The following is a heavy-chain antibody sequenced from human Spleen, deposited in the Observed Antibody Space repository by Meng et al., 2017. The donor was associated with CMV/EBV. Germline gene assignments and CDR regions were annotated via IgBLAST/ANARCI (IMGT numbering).Heavy chain of an antibody. V-gene: IGHV3-23*01. D-gene: IGHD1-14*01. J-gene: IGHJ6*02. Sequence: GGSLRLSCAVSGFTFSSYAMSWVRQAPGKGLEWVSAISGSGGSTYYADSVKGRFTISRDNSKNTLYLQMNSLRAEDTAVYYCAKFRTPIYYYGMDVWGQGTTVTVSS. CDR2: ISGSGGST. CDR1: GFTFSSYA. CDR3: AKFRTPIYYYGMDV.